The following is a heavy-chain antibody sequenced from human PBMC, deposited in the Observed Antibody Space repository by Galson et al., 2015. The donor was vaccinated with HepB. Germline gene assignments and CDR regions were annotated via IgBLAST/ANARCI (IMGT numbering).Heavy chain of an antibody. CDR2: ISYDGSNK. Sequence: SLRLSCAASGFTFSSYAMHWVRQAPGKGLEWVAVISYDGSNKYYADSVKGRFTISRDNSKNTLYLQMNSLRAEDTAVYYCARARVAATGWFDPWGQGTLVTVSS. CDR1: GFTFSSYA. V-gene: IGHV3-30*04. J-gene: IGHJ5*02. D-gene: IGHD2-15*01. CDR3: ARARVAATGWFDP.